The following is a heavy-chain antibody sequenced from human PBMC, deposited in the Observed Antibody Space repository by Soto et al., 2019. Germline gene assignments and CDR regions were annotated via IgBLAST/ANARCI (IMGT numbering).Heavy chain of an antibody. CDR2: INAANGNT. Sequence: QVQLVQSGAEVKKPGASVKVSCKASGYTFTTCPMHWVRQAPGQRLEWMGRINAANGNTKYSQKFQGRVTITRDTSASTAYMELSSLRSEDTAVYYCARDWGKGGAFDIWGQGTMVTVSS. D-gene: IGHD7-27*01. J-gene: IGHJ3*02. CDR1: GYTFTTCP. CDR3: ARDWGKGGAFDI. V-gene: IGHV1-3*01.